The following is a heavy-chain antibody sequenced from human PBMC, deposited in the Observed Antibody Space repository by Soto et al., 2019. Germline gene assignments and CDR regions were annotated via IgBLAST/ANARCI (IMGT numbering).Heavy chain of an antibody. D-gene: IGHD4-4*01. Sequence: GESLKISCKGSGYSFTSYWIGWVRQMPGKGLEWMGIIYPGDSDTRYSPSFQGQVTISADKSISTAYLQWSSLKASDTAMYYCARYKGYMTTLYYYYGMDVWGQGTTVTVSS. CDR3: ARYKGYMTTLYYYYGMDV. J-gene: IGHJ6*02. CDR2: IYPGDSDT. V-gene: IGHV5-51*01. CDR1: GYSFTSYW.